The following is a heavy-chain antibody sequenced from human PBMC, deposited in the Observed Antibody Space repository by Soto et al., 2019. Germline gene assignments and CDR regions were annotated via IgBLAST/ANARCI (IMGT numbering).Heavy chain of an antibody. CDR3: TRPFDWSGYACYSGWYYYDGMDV. J-gene: IGHJ6*02. Sequence: EVQLVESGGGSVQPGGSLKLSCAASGFTFSGSAMHWVRQASGKGLEWVGRIGIKANNYAQAYAASVKGRFIISRDDSKTTAHLQMNSLKTEGTAVYYCTRPFDWSGYACYSGWYYYDGMDVWGQGTTVTVSS. V-gene: IGHV3-73*01. D-gene: IGHD3-3*01. CDR2: IGIKANNYAQ. CDR1: GFTFSGSA.